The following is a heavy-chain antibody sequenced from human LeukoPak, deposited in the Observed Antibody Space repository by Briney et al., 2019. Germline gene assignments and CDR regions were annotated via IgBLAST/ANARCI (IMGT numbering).Heavy chain of an antibody. CDR3: ARTHPWSGYFDY. CDR2: IYHSGST. V-gene: IGHV4-4*02. CDR1: GGSISSSNW. D-gene: IGHD3-3*01. Sequence: SGTLSLTCAVSGGSISSSNWWSWVRQPPGKGLEWIGEIYHSGSTNYNPSLKSRVTISVDTSKNQFSLKLSSVTAADTAVYYCARTHPWSGYFDYWGQGTLVTVSS. J-gene: IGHJ4*02.